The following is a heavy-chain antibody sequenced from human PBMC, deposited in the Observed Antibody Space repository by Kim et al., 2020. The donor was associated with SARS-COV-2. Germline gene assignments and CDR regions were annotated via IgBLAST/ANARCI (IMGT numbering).Heavy chain of an antibody. Sequence: GESLKISCKGSGQSFTNDWIGWVRQMPGKGLEWMGMIYPDDSDTRYSPSFQGQVAISADNSLNTAYLQWRSLKASDTAMYYCAKMSRYSGYDDFAFDKWGQGTLVTVSS. D-gene: IGHD5-12*01. CDR2: IYPDDSDT. J-gene: IGHJ3*02. CDR1: GQSFTNDW. V-gene: IGHV5-51*01. CDR3: AKMSRYSGYDDFAFDK.